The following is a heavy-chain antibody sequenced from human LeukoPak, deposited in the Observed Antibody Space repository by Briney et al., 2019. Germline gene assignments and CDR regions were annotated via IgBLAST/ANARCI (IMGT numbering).Heavy chain of an antibody. CDR3: ASLSSWSPRVGY. J-gene: IGHJ4*02. Sequence: GGSLRLSCAASGFTLSTYAMSWVRQTPGKGLEWVAATSSSDAGTYHADSVRGRFTISRDNAKNSLYLQMNSLRADDTAVCYCASLSSWSPRVGYWGQGTLVTVSS. CDR1: GFTLSTYA. D-gene: IGHD6-13*01. V-gene: IGHV3-23*01. CDR2: TSSSDAGT.